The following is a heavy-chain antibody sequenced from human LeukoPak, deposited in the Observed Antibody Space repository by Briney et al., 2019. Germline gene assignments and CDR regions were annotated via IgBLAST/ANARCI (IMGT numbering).Heavy chain of an antibody. V-gene: IGHV3-9*01. J-gene: IGHJ4*02. CDR1: GFTFSSYS. CDR3: AKDISGSGSYYFDY. Sequence: GGSLRLSCAASGFTFSSYSMNWVRQAPGKGLEWVSGISWNSGSIGYADSVKGRFTISRDNAKNSLYLQMNSLRAEGTALYYCAKDISGSGSYYFDYWGQGTLVTVSS. D-gene: IGHD1-26*01. CDR2: ISWNSGSI.